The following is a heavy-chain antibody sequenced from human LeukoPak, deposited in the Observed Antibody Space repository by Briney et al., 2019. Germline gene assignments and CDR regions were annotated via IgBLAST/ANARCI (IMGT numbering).Heavy chain of an antibody. CDR3: ARDSRGGLGNPLNSNFDS. V-gene: IGHV4-39*07. CDR2: IYSSWNT. Sequence: PSETLSLTCTVSGGSISSRYFYWGWLRQPPGKKLEWIGSIYSSWNTHYNPSLNSRVTISVDMSKSQFSLRLNSVTAADTAFYYCARDSRGGLGNPLNSNFDSWGQGTLVTVSS. CDR1: GGSISSRYFY. J-gene: IGHJ4*02. D-gene: IGHD2-21*01.